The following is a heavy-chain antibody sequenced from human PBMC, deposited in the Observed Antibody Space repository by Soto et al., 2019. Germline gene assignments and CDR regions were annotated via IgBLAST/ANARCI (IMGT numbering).Heavy chain of an antibody. V-gene: IGHV3-7*03. J-gene: IGHJ4*02. CDR2: IKQDGSEK. Sequence: PGGSLRLSCAASGFTFSSYWMSWVRQAPGKGLEWVANIKQDGSEKYYVDSVKGRFTISRDNAKNSLYLQMNSLRAEDTAVYYCAREDTVMVSGSDYWGQGTLVTVSS. CDR3: AREDTVMVSGSDY. D-gene: IGHD5-18*01. CDR1: GFTFSSYW.